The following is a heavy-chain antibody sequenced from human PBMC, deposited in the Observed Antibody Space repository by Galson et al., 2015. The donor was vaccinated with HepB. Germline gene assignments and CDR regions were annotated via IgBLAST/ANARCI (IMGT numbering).Heavy chain of an antibody. CDR1: GFTFSIYS. Sequence: SLRLSCAASGFTFSIYSMNWVRQAPGKGLEWVSSITDNGDVYYAVSVKGRFSISRDNAQNSLYLQMNSLRAEDTAVYFCARGLGGPSPFDYWGQGTLVTVSS. CDR3: ARGLGGPSPFDY. CDR2: ITDNGDV. V-gene: IGHV3-21*04. D-gene: IGHD1-26*01. J-gene: IGHJ4*02.